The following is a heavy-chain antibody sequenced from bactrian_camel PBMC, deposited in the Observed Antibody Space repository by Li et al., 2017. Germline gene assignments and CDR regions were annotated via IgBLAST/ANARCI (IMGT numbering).Heavy chain of an antibody. CDR2: ITRIHGGT. D-gene: IGHD3*01. CDR3: AAMMGCSLAPWLRDPGQKEGPIS. Sequence: VQLVESGGGLVQAGGSLNLSCAATGNFNRMNCMGWFRQIPGKEREGVASITRIHGGTAYANSVKGRFIISRDNIKSMWYLQMNILKPEDTGMYYCAAMMGCSLAPWLRDPGQKEGPISWGQGTQVTVS. CDR1: GNFNRMNC. J-gene: IGHJ4*01. V-gene: IGHV3S63*01.